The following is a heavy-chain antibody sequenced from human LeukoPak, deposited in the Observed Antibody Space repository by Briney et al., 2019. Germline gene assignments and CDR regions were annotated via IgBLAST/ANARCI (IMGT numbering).Heavy chain of an antibody. Sequence: SETLSLTCTVSGGSISSSSYYWGWIRQPPGKGLEWIGSIYYSGSTYYNPSLKSRVTISVDTSKNQFSLKLSSVTAADTAVYYCASTAYDFWSGYYAPGFYYMDVWGKGTTVTVSS. D-gene: IGHD3-3*01. CDR1: GGSISSSSYY. CDR2: IYYSGST. J-gene: IGHJ6*03. V-gene: IGHV4-39*01. CDR3: ASTAYDFWSGYYAPGFYYMDV.